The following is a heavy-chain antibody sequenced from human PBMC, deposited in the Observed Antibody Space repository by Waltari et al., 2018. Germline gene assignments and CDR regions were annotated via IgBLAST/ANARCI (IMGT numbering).Heavy chain of an antibody. J-gene: IGHJ4*02. CDR3: AREGGNYYDSSGYYHTQYYFDY. D-gene: IGHD3-22*01. Sequence: QVQLVQSGAEVKKPGSSVKVSCKASGGTFSSYAISWVRQAPGQGLEWMGGIIPIFGTANYAQKFQGRVTITADKSTSTAYMELSSLRSEDTAVYYCAREGGNYYDSSGYYHTQYYFDYWGQGTLVTVSS. CDR1: GGTFSSYA. V-gene: IGHV1-69*14. CDR2: IIPIFGTA.